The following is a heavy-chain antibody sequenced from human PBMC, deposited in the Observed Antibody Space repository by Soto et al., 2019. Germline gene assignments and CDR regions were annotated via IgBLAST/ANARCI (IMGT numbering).Heavy chain of an antibody. CDR3: ARDSGYCSVGRCQIVGPIDY. Sequence: SVKVSCKASGGTFSSYTISWVRQAPGQGLEWMGRIIPILGIANYAQKFQGRVTITADKSTSTAYMELSSLRSEDTAVYYCARDSGYCSVGRCQIVGPIDYWG. V-gene: IGHV1-69*04. D-gene: IGHD2-15*01. CDR1: GGTFSSYT. J-gene: IGHJ4*01. CDR2: IIPILGIA.